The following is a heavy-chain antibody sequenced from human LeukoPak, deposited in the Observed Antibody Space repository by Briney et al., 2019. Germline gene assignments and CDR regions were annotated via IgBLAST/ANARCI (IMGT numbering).Heavy chain of an antibody. Sequence: SETLSLTCTVSGGSISSYYWSWIRQPPGKGLEWIGYIYTSGSTNYNPSLKSRVTISVDTSKNQFSLKLSSVTAADTAVYYCARNVLRFLESCMDVWGKGTTVTVSS. CDR3: ARNVLRFLESCMDV. CDR1: GGSISSYY. J-gene: IGHJ6*03. V-gene: IGHV4-4*09. D-gene: IGHD3-3*01. CDR2: IYTSGST.